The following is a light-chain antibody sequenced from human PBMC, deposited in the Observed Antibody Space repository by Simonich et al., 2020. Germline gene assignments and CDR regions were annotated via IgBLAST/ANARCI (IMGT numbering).Light chain of an antibody. CDR2: GAS. CDR1: QSVSSN. V-gene: IGKV3-20*01. J-gene: IGKJ2*01. Sequence: EIVMTQSPATLSVSTGERATRSCRDSQSVSSNLAWYQQKPGQATRILIYGASTGATGIPDRFSGSGSGTDFTLTISRLEPEDFAVYYCQQYGSSPPYTFGQGTKLEIK. CDR3: QQYGSSPPYT.